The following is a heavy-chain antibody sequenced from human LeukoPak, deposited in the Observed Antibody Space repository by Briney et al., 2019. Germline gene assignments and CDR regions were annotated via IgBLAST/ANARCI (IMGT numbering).Heavy chain of an antibody. Sequence: GGSLRLSCAASGFTFSSYWMHWVRQTPGKGLVWVSRIKTDGSSTSYADSVKGRFTISRDNAKNTLFLQMNSLRAEDTAVYYCVRDGLLVSGVALDIWGQGTMVTVSS. D-gene: IGHD2-15*01. CDR2: IKTDGSST. CDR3: VRDGLLVSGVALDI. J-gene: IGHJ3*02. V-gene: IGHV3-74*01. CDR1: GFTFSSYW.